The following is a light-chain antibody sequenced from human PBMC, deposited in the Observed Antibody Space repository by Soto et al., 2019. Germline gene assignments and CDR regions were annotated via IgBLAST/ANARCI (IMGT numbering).Light chain of an antibody. V-gene: IGLV7-46*01. J-gene: IGLJ2*01. CDR3: MLSYNAAGF. CDR2: DTI. Sequence: QAVVTQEPSLTVSPGETVTRTCGSTTGAVTSGLYPYWFQQKPGQAPRTLIYDTIHKEPWTPARFSGSLLGGKAALTLSGAQPEDEAEYYCMLSYNAAGFFGGGTKLTVL. CDR1: TGAVTSGLY.